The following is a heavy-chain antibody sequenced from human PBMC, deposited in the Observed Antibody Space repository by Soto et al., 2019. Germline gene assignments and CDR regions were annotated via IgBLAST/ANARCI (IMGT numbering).Heavy chain of an antibody. Sequence: PGGSLRLSWAASVCTFISYGRHWVRQAPGKGLEWVAVISYDGSNKYYADSVKGRFTISRDNSKNTLYLQMNSLRAEDTAVYYCAKPQDILVVPNSYGSPLHYSGQATLVTVPS. CDR3: AKPQDILVVPNSYGSPLHY. D-gene: IGHD2-2*01. CDR1: VCTFISYG. CDR2: ISYDGSNK. V-gene: IGHV3-30*18. J-gene: IGHJ4*02.